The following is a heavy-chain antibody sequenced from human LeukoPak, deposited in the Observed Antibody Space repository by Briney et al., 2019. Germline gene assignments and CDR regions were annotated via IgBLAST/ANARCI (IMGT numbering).Heavy chain of an antibody. CDR2: ISYDGSNK. CDR3: ARDRYTVRGVIGGMDV. V-gene: IGHV3-30*04. CDR1: GFTFSSYA. J-gene: IGHJ6*04. D-gene: IGHD3-10*01. Sequence: GGSLRLSCAASGFTFSSYAMHWVRQAPGKGLEWVAVISYDGSNKYYADSVKGRFTISRDNSKNTLYLQMDSLRAEDTAVYYCARDRYTVRGVIGGMDVWGKGTTVTVSS.